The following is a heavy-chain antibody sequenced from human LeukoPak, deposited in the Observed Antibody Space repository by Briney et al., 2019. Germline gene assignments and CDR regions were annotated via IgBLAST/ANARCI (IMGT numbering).Heavy chain of an antibody. V-gene: IGHV4-59*01. D-gene: IGHD3-10*01. J-gene: IGHJ4*02. CDR2: IYYSGST. Sequence: TSETLSLTCTVSGGSISSYYWSWIRQPPGKGLEWIGYIYYSGSTNYNPSLKSRVTISVDTSKNQFSLKLSSVTAADTAVYYCARAYGSGILPDYWGQGTLVTVSS. CDR1: GGSISSYY. CDR3: ARAYGSGILPDY.